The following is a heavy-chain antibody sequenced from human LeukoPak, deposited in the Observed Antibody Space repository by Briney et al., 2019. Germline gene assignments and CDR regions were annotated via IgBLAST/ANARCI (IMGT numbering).Heavy chain of an antibody. V-gene: IGHV1-24*01. D-gene: IGHD1-1*01. J-gene: IGHJ6*03. CDR2: FDTENAKT. CDR1: GYILTELS. CDR3: VIMSHTVVPTARIYYYMDI. Sequence: ASVKVSCRGSGYILTELSIHWVRQAPGKGLEWMGSFDTENAKTMSAQTFQGRVTMTEDTSTDTAFIELRSLRSDDTAIYYCVIMSHTVVPTARIYYYMDIWGTGTTVIVSS.